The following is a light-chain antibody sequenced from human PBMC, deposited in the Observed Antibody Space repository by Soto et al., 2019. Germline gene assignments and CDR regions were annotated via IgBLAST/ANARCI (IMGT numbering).Light chain of an antibody. CDR1: SSDVGGYNY. J-gene: IGLJ3*02. CDR3: NSYAGSNNWV. V-gene: IGLV2-8*01. Sequence: QSALTQPPSASGSPGQSVTISCTGTSSDVGGYNYVSWYQQHPGKAPKLMLYEVSKRPSGVPDRFSGSKSGNTASLTVSGLQAEDEADYYCNSYAGSNNWVFGGGTKVTVL. CDR2: EVS.